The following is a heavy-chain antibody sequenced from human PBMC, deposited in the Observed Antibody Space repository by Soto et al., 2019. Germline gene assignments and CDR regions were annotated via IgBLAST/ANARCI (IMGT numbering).Heavy chain of an antibody. CDR1: GFTFSDYY. J-gene: IGHJ5*02. CDR3: ARYYYGSGSYGFWFDP. D-gene: IGHD3-10*01. V-gene: IGHV3-11*01. CDR2: ISSSGSTI. Sequence: TVGSLRLSCAASGFTFSDYYMSWIRQAPGKGLEWVSYISSSGSTIYYADSVKGRFTISRDNAKNSLYLQMNSLRAEDTAVYYCARYYYGSGSYGFWFDPWGQGTLVTVSS.